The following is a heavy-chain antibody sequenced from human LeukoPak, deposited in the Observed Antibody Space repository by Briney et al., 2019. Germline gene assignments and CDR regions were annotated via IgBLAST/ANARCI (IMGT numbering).Heavy chain of an antibody. J-gene: IGHJ6*02. CDR2: IYYSGST. Sequence: PSETLSLTCTVSGGSISSSSYYWGWIRQPPGKGLEWIGSIYYSGSTYYNPSLKSRVTISVDTSKNQFSLKLSSVTAVDTAVYYCARRPYYYYGMDVWGQGTTVTVSS. V-gene: IGHV4-39*01. CDR1: GGSISSSSYY. CDR3: ARRPYYYYGMDV.